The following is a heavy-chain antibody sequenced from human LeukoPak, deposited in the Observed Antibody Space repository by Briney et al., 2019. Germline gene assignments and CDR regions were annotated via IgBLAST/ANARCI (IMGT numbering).Heavy chain of an antibody. CDR3: ARGFGTSWYDY. Sequence: ASVKVSCKTSGYTFTANYMHRVRQAPGQGLEWVGWINSNSGATSYAQKSQGRVTMTRDTSISTAYMELSRLTPDDTAVYYCARGFGTSWYDYWGQGTLVTVSS. V-gene: IGHV1-2*02. J-gene: IGHJ4*02. D-gene: IGHD6-13*01. CDR1: GYTFTANY. CDR2: INSNSGAT.